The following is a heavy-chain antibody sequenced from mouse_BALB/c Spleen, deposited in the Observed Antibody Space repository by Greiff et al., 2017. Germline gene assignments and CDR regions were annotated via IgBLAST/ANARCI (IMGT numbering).Heavy chain of an antibody. CDR2: IDPANGNT. CDR1: GFNIKDTY. CDR3: ARATTVVDYYAMDY. V-gene: IGHV14-3*02. J-gene: IGHJ4*01. Sequence: VQLQQSGAELVKPGASVKLSCTASGFNIKDTYMHWVKQRPEQGLEWIGRIDPANGNTKYDPKFQGKATITAGTSSNTAYLQLSSLTSEDTAVYYCARATTVVDYYAMDYWGQGTSVTVSS. D-gene: IGHD1-1*01.